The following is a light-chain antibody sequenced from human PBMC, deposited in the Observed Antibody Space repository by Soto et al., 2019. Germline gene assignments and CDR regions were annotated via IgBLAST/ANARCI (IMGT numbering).Light chain of an antibody. CDR3: SSYAGSNILV. V-gene: IGLV2-8*01. CDR1: SSDVGGYNY. J-gene: IGLJ3*02. Sequence: QSALTQPPSASGSPGQSVTISCTATSSDVGGYNYVSWYQQHPGKVPKLMIYEVTKRPSGVPDRFSGSKSGNTASLTVSGLQAEDEADYYCSSYAGSNILVFGGGTKLTVL. CDR2: EVT.